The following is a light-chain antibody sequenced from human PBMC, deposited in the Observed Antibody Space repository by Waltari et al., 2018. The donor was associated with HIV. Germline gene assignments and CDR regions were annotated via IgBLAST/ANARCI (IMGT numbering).Light chain of an antibody. J-gene: IGKJ2*01. CDR2: AAS. Sequence: DIQLTQSPSSLSTSLGDGDTITSRASQSISSHLNWYQQKPGEAPKVLIYAASSLRSDVPSRFSGSGSGTDFTLTISSLQLEDFATYYCQQSYSSPNNFGKGT. V-gene: IGKV1-39*01. CDR1: QSISSH. CDR3: QQSYSSPNN.